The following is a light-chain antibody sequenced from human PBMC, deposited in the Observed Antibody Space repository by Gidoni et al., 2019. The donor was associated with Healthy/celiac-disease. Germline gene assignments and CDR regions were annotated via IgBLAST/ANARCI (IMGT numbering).Light chain of an antibody. J-gene: IGKJ4*01. CDR2: GAS. CDR3: QQYNNWPLT. Sequence: DIVMTQSPATLSVSPGERATLSCRASQSVSSNLACYQQKPGQAPRLLIYGASTRATGIPARFSGSGSGTEFTLTISSLQSEDFAVYYCQQYNNWPLTFGGGTKVEIK. CDR1: QSVSSN. V-gene: IGKV3-15*01.